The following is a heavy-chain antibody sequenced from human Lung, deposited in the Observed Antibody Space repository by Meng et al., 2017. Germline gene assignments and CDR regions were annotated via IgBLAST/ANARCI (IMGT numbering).Heavy chain of an antibody. CDR2: IYYSGST. CDR1: GGSISSYY. V-gene: IGHV4-59*01. Sequence: SETLSLTCTVSGGSISSYYWSWIRQPPGKGLEWIGYIYYSGSTNYNPSLKSRVTISVDTSKDQFSLKLSSVTAADTAVYYCASLPPYGDYWFDPWGQGTRVTGSS. D-gene: IGHD4-17*01. J-gene: IGHJ5*02. CDR3: ASLPPYGDYWFDP.